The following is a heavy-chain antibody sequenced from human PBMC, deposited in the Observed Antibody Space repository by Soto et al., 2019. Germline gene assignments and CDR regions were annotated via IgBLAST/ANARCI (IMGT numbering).Heavy chain of an antibody. J-gene: IGHJ5*02. CDR2: ISAYNGIT. CDR1: GYTFTSYG. CDR3: ARGGPYYDFWSGYSWFDP. Sequence: ASVKVSCKASGYTFTSYGISWVRQAPGQGLEWMGWISAYNGITNYAQKLQGRVTMTTDTSTSTAYMELRSLRSDDTAVYYCARGGPYYDFWSGYSWFDPWGQGTLVTVSS. V-gene: IGHV1-18*01. D-gene: IGHD3-3*01.